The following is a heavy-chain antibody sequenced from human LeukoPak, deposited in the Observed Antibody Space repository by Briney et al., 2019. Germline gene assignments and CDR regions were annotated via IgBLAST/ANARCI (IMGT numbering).Heavy chain of an antibody. CDR2: ILYSGST. J-gene: IGHJ4*02. CDR1: GASISSYF. CDR3: AGDTVGYDS. D-gene: IGHD4-23*01. Sequence: SETLSLTCTVSGASISSYFWNWIRQPPGKGLEWIGSILYSGSTNYNPSLKSRVSISIDTSEKQFALKLSSVTAADTAVYYCAGDTVGYDSWGQGTLVTVSS. V-gene: IGHV4-59*01.